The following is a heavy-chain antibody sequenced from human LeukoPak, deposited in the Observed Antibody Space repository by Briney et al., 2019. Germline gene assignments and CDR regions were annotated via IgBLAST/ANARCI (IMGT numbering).Heavy chain of an antibody. Sequence: PGGSLRLSCLASGFTFSTYWMHWVRQAPGEGLVWVSRISGDGSITNYADSVKGRFTISRDNAKNTLYLQMNSLRAEDTAVYYCTRAISVNWGQGILVTVSS. D-gene: IGHD3-9*01. CDR1: GFTFSTYW. CDR3: TRAISVN. V-gene: IGHV3-74*01. CDR2: ISGDGSIT. J-gene: IGHJ4*02.